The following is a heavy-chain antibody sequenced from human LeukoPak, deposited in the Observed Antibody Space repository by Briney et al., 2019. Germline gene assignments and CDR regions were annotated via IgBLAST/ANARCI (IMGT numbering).Heavy chain of an antibody. Sequence: PSETLSLTCTVSGASISSSSNYWGWIRQPPGKGLEWIGNIYYSGSTYYNPSLKSRVTVSLDTSKNQFSLKLSSVTAADTAKYYCARHFGYYDFWSGYTDYWGQGTLVTVSS. CDR3: ARHFGYYDFWSGYTDY. J-gene: IGHJ4*02. CDR1: GASISSSSNY. D-gene: IGHD3-3*01. CDR2: IYYSGST. V-gene: IGHV4-39*01.